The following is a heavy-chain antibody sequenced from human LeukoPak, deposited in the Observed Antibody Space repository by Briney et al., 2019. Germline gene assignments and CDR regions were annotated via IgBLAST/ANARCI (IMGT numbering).Heavy chain of an antibody. D-gene: IGHD2-2*01. CDR2: INSDGSWT. CDR1: ANYW. CDR3: VSFYETY. Sequence: GGSLRLSCAAPANYWKHWVRQAPGKGMVWVSHINSDGSWTSYADSVKGRFTISKDNAKNTVYLQMNNLRAEDTAVYYCVSFYETYWGRGTLVTVSS. J-gene: IGHJ4*02. V-gene: IGHV3-74*01.